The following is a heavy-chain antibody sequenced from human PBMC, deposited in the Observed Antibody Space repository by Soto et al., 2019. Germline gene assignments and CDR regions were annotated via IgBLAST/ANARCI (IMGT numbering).Heavy chain of an antibody. D-gene: IGHD3-3*01. CDR2: IIPIFGTA. CDR1: GGTFSSYA. V-gene: IGHV1-69*06. J-gene: IGHJ6*02. CDR3: ARGFGRNYYYGMDV. Sequence: SVKVSCKASGGTFSSYAISWVRQAPGQGLEWMGGIIPIFGTANYAQKFQGRVTITADKSTSTAYMELSSLRSEDTAVYYCARGFGRNYYYGMDVWGQGTTVTVSS.